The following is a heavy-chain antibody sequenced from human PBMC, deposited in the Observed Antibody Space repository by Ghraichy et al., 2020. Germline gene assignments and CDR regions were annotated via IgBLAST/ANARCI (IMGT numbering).Heavy chain of an antibody. J-gene: IGHJ4*02. Sequence: LSLTCAASGFTFSSYAMNWVRQAPGKGLEWVSVLGGSGISTYYVDSVKGRFTISRDNSKNTLYLQMNGLRAEDTAVYYCAKARTPGTVKGGFDYWGQGTLVTVSS. CDR3: AKARTPGTVKGGFDY. V-gene: IGHV3-23*01. D-gene: IGHD1-1*01. CDR2: LGGSGIST. CDR1: GFTFSSYA.